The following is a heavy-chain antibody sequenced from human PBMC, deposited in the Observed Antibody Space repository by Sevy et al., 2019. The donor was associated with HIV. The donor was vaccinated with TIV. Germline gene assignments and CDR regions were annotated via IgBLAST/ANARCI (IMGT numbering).Heavy chain of an antibody. Sequence: ASVKVSCKASGGTFGSYTISWLRQAPGQGLEWMGGIIPSFGTANYAQTFQGRVTITADESMSTAYMELSSLRSEDSAVYYCARDRDITFGGGDAFDIWGQGPMVTVSS. CDR2: IIPSFGTA. V-gene: IGHV1-69*13. CDR1: GGTFGSYT. J-gene: IGHJ3*02. CDR3: ARDRDITFGGGDAFDI. D-gene: IGHD3-16*01.